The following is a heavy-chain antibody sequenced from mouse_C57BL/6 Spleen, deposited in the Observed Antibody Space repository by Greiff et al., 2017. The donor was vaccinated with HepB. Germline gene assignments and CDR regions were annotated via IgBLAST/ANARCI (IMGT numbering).Heavy chain of an antibody. Sequence: VQLQQPGAELVMPGASVKLSCKASGYTFTSYWMHWVKQRPGQGLEWIGEIDPSDSYTNYNQKFKGKSTLTVDKSSSTAYMQLSSLTSEDSAVYDCARKDWDVGFAYWGQGTLVTVSA. CDR1: GYTFTSYW. V-gene: IGHV1-69*01. D-gene: IGHD4-1*01. J-gene: IGHJ3*01. CDR3: ARKDWDVGFAY. CDR2: IDPSDSYT.